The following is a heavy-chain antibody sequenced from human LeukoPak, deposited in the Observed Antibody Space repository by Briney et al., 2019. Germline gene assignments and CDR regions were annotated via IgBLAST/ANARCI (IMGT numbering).Heavy chain of an antibody. CDR3: ARNHNGDYASQYNY. Sequence: ASVKVSCKASGYAFNRFAMHWVRQAPGQGLEWMGWINTNTGNPSYAQGFTGRFVFSLDTSVSTAYLQISSLKAEDTAVYYCARNHNGDYASQYNYWGQGTLVIVSS. V-gene: IGHV7-4-1*02. D-gene: IGHD4-17*01. J-gene: IGHJ4*02. CDR1: GYAFNRFA. CDR2: INTNTGNP.